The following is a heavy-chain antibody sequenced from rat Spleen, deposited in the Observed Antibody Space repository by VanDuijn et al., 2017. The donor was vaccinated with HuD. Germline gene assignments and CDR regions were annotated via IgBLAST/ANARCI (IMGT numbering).Heavy chain of an antibody. J-gene: IGHJ2*01. CDR2: ISYDGSST. Sequence: EVQLVESGGGLVQPGRSMKLSCAASGFTFSDYYMAWVRQAPKKGLEWVATISYDGSSTYYRDSVKGRFTISRDNAKSTLYLQMDSLRSEDTATYYCARHRNYGGIPFDFWGQGVMVTVSS. D-gene: IGHD1-11*01. CDR1: GFTFSDYY. CDR3: ARHRNYGGIPFDF. V-gene: IGHV5-7*01.